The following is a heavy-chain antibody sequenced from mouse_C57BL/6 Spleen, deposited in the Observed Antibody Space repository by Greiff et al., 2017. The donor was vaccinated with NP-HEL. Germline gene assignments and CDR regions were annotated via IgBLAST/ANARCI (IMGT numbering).Heavy chain of an antibody. CDR2: INPNNGGT. CDR1: GYTFTDYY. D-gene: IGHD4-1*01. Sequence: VQLQQSGPELVKPGASVKISCKASGYTFTDYYMNWVKQSHGKSLEWIGDINPNNGGTSYNQKFKGKATLTVDKSSSTAYMELRSLTSEDSAVYYCAKGYWDEGGFAYWGQGTLVTVSA. V-gene: IGHV1-26*01. J-gene: IGHJ3*01. CDR3: AKGYWDEGGFAY.